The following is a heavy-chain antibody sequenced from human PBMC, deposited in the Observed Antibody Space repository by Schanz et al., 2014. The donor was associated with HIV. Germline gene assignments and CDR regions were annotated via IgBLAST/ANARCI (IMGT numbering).Heavy chain of an antibody. V-gene: IGHV3-7*01. CDR3: AKDRNQYDSRYIGKGNYYYYYGMDV. CDR2: MNQDGSRK. J-gene: IGHJ6*02. D-gene: IGHD3-22*01. Sequence: HLVESGGGLVQPGGSLRLSCAASGFTFSSYWMTWVRQAPGKGLEMVANMNQDGSRKYYVDSVKGRFTISRDNSKNTVYLQAKSLRPEDTAVYECAKDRNQYDSRYIGKGNYYYYYGMDVWGQGTTVTVSS. CDR1: GFTFSSYW.